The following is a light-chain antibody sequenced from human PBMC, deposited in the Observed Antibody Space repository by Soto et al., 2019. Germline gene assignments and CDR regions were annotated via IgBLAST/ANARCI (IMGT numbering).Light chain of an antibody. CDR2: DAS. CDR1: QSVSSY. CDR3: QQRSNWIT. V-gene: IGKV3-11*01. J-gene: IGKJ5*01. Sequence: EIVLTQSPATLSLSPGERATLSCRASQSVSSYLAWYQQKPGQAPRLLIYDASNRATGIPARFSGSGSGTDFTLTISSLEPEDFAVYYCQQRSNWITFGPGTRREIK.